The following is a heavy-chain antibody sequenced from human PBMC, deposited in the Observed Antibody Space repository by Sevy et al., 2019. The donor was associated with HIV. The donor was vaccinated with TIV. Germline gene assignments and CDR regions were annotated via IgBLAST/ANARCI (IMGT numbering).Heavy chain of an antibody. J-gene: IGHJ4*02. CDR3: ARGQWLVHDY. CDR2: INHREVT. D-gene: IGHD6-19*01. CDR1: GGSFSDFY. Sequence: SETLSLTCTVYGGSFSDFYWNWIRQSPGKGLEWIGEINHREVTNYNPSLKSRATISADASNRQFSLKLSSVTAADTAVYYCARGQWLVHDYWGQGTLVTVSS. V-gene: IGHV4-34*01.